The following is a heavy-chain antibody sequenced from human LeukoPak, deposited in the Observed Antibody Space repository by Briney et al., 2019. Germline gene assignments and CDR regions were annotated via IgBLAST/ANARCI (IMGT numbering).Heavy chain of an antibody. V-gene: IGHV1-69*06. J-gene: IGHJ4*02. CDR1: GGTFSSYA. Sequence: ASVKVSCKASGGTFSSYAISWVRQAPGQGLEWMGGIIPIFGTANYAQKFQGRVTITADKSTSTAYMELSSLRSEDTAVYYCARLVAGGESYFDYWGQGTLVTVSS. CDR3: ARLVAGGESYFDY. D-gene: IGHD6-19*01. CDR2: IIPIFGTA.